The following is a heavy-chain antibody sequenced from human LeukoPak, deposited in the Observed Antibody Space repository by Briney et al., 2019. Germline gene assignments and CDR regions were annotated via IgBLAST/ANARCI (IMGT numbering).Heavy chain of an antibody. D-gene: IGHD6-19*01. J-gene: IGHJ4*02. Sequence: PGGSLRLSCAASGFTFSSYWMHWVRQPPGKGLVWVSRVNPQGAGTNYTDSVKGRFTISRDNAKDALHLQMDNLRAEDTAVYYCARARWSSTGWFFGYWGQGTLVTVSS. V-gene: IGHV3-74*01. CDR1: GFTFSSYW. CDR2: VNPQGAGT. CDR3: ARARWSSTGWFFGY.